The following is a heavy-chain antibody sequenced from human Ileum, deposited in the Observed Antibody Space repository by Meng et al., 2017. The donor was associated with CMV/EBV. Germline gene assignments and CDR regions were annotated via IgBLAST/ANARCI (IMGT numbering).Heavy chain of an antibody. D-gene: IGHD3-22*01. CDR2: INYRGTT. J-gene: IGHJ1*01. CDR1: VGSISSGDYY. Sequence: QVQLQESGPGLVKPSQTLSLTCTVSVGSISSGDYYWSWIREPPGKGLEWIGYINYRGTTYYNPSLKSRLTISVDTSNNQFSLILSSVTAADTALYYCARAISGHYYVPWGQGTLVTVSS. V-gene: IGHV4-30-4*08. CDR3: ARAISGHYYVP.